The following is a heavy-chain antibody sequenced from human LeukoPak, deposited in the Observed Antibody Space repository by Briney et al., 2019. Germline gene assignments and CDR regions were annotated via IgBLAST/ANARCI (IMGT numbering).Heavy chain of an antibody. CDR3: ASGRYMSGSGDY. V-gene: IGHV4-34*01. CDR2: INHSGST. J-gene: IGHJ4*02. Sequence: SETLSLTCAVYGGSFSGYYWSWIRQPPGKGLEWIGEINHSGSTNYNPSLKSRVTISVDTSKNQFSLKLNSVTAADTAVYYCASGRYMSGSGDYWGQGTLVTVSS. CDR1: GGSFSGYY. D-gene: IGHD3-10*01.